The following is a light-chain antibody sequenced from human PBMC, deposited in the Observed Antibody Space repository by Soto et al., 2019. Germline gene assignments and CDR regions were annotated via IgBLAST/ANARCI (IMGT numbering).Light chain of an antibody. CDR3: AGWDDSLSGWV. V-gene: IGLV1-47*01. CDR2: RND. J-gene: IGLJ3*02. Sequence: QSVMTQPPSASGTPGQRVTISCSGSTSNIGSNYVFWYHHLPGAAPKLLIFRNDQRPPGVPDRFSGSKSGTSASLAISGLRSEDEADYYCAGWDDSLSGWVFGGGTKLT. CDR1: TSNIGSNY.